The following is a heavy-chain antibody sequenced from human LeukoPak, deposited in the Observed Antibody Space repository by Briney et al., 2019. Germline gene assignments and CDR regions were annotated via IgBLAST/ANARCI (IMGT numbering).Heavy chain of an antibody. Sequence: ASETLSLTCTVSGGSISSSSYYWGWIRQPPGKGLEWIGSIYYSGSTYYNPSLKSRVTISVDTSKNQFSLKLSSVTAADTAVYYCAGQSRSSSYPRYFDYWGQGTLVTVSS. CDR2: IYYSGST. CDR3: AGQSRSSSYPRYFDY. CDR1: GGSISSSSYY. V-gene: IGHV4-39*01. J-gene: IGHJ4*02. D-gene: IGHD3-22*01.